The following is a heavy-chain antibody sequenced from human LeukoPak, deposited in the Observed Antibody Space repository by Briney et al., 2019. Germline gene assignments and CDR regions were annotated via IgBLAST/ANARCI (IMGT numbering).Heavy chain of an antibody. D-gene: IGHD6-6*01. V-gene: IGHV1-18*01. CDR1: GYTFTSYG. J-gene: IGHJ4*02. CDR3: ARDAFEYSSSPFDY. Sequence: ASVKVSCKASGYTFTSYGISWVRQAPGQGLEWMGWISAYNGNTNYAQKPQGRITMTTDTSTSTAYMELRSLRSDDTAVYYCARDAFEYSSSPFDYWGQGTLVTVSS. CDR2: ISAYNGNT.